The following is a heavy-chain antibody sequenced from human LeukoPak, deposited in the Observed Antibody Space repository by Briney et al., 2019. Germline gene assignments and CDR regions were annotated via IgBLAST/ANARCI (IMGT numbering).Heavy chain of an antibody. CDR2: ITGSGGNT. CDR3: AKWGDYDVLTGYYVSDY. D-gene: IGHD3-9*01. CDR1: GFTFSNYA. J-gene: IGHJ4*02. Sequence: GGSLRLPCAASGFTFSNYAMSWVRQAPGKGLEWVSAITGSGGNTYYADSVKGRFTISRDNSKNTVFLQMNSLRAEDTAVYYCAKWGDYDVLTGYYVSDYWGQGTLVTVSS. V-gene: IGHV3-23*01.